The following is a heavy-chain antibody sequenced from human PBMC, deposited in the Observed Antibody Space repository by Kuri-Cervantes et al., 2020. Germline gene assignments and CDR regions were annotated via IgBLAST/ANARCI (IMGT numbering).Heavy chain of an antibody. CDR1: GFTFSSYA. Sequence: LSLTCAASGFTFSSYAMHWVRQAPGKGLEWVAVIWYDGSNKYYADSVKGRFTISRDNSKNTLYLQMNSLRAEDTAVYYCARDGNYGWSPGYYGMDVWGQGTTVTVSS. J-gene: IGHJ6*02. V-gene: IGHV3-33*08. CDR3: ARDGNYGWSPGYYGMDV. CDR2: IWYDGSNK. D-gene: IGHD3-10*01.